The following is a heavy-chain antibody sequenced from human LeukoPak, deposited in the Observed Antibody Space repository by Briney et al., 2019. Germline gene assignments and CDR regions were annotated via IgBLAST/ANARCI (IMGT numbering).Heavy chain of an antibody. J-gene: IGHJ3*02. V-gene: IGHV3-7*01. Sequence: GGSLRLSCAASGFTFSTYAMSWVRQAPGKGLEWVATIKEDGSVEYSVDSMRGRFTISRDIAKNSLHPQMNSLRDEDTAVYYCATYSGPDKWDACDMWGQGTLVTVSS. CDR3: ATYSGPDKWDACDM. D-gene: IGHD1-26*01. CDR1: GFTFSTYA. CDR2: IKEDGSVE.